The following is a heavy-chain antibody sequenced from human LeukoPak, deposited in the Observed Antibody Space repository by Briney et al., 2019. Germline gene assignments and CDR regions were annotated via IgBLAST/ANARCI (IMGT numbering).Heavy chain of an antibody. V-gene: IGHV3-23*01. D-gene: IGHD2-21*02. CDR2: ISASGGGDNT. CDR1: GFTFSSSA. CDR3: AKPPSFHCGADCYPDY. J-gene: IGHJ4*02. Sequence: GGSLRLSCAASGFTFSSSAMSWVRQVPGKGLEWVSGISASGGGDNTYYADSVKGRFTISRDNSKNTLYLQMNSLRAEDTALYYCAKPPSFHCGADCYPDYWGQGTLVTVSS.